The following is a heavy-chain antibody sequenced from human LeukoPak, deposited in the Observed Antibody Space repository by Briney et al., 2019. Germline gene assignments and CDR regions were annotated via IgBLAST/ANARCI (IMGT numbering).Heavy chain of an antibody. CDR2: ISAYNGNT. D-gene: IGHD3-10*01. Sequence: GASVKVSCKASGYTFTSYGISWVRQAPGQGLEWMGWISAYNGNTNYAQKLQGRVTMTTDTSTSTAYMELRSLRSDDTAVYYCARDLDTPSPPHMIRGVMQLFDIWGQGTMVTVSS. J-gene: IGHJ3*02. V-gene: IGHV1-18*01. CDR1: GYTFTSYG. CDR3: ARDLDTPSPPHMIRGVMQLFDI.